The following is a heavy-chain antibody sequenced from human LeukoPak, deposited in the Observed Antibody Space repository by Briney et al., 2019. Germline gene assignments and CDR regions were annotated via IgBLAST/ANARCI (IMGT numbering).Heavy chain of an antibody. CDR2: IKQDGSEK. V-gene: IGHV3-7*01. Sequence: GGSLRLSCAASGFTFSSYWMSWVRQAPGKGLEWVANIKQDGSEKYYVDSVKGRFTISRDNAKNSLYLQMNSLRAEDTAVYYCARDVLRYFDWAKGVFDYWGQGTLVTVSS. J-gene: IGHJ4*02. CDR3: ARDVLRYFDWAKGVFDY. CDR1: GFTFSSYW. D-gene: IGHD3-9*01.